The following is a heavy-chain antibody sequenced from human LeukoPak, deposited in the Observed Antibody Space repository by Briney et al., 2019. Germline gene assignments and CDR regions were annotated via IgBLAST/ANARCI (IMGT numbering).Heavy chain of an antibody. D-gene: IGHD1-14*01. J-gene: IGHJ4*02. CDR2: MNPNSGNT. Sequence: ASVKVSCKASGGTFSSYAISWVRQATGQGLEWMGWMNPNSGNTGYAQKFQGRVTMTRNTSISTAYMELSSLRSEDTAVYYCARDHMGGFDYWGQGTLVTVSS. CDR3: ARDHMGGFDY. CDR1: GGTFSSYA. V-gene: IGHV1-8*02.